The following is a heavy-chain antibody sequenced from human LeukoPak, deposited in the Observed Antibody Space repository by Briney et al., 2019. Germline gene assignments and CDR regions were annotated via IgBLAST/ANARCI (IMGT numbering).Heavy chain of an antibody. V-gene: IGHV3-7*01. CDR3: ARGASNRFDY. CDR2: IKQDGSKK. D-gene: IGHD1-14*01. J-gene: IGHJ4*02. CDR1: GFPFSSYW. Sequence: GGSLRLSCVASGFPFSSYWMTWVRQAPGKGLEWVANIKQDGSKKSYVDSVKGRFTISRDNAKNTLYLQMNSLRGEDTAVYYCARGASNRFDYWGQGTVVTVSS.